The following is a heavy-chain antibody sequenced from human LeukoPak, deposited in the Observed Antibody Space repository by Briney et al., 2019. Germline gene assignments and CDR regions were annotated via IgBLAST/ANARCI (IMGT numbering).Heavy chain of an antibody. CDR2: ITYSSSTI. J-gene: IGHJ6*03. V-gene: IGHV3-48*01. Sequence: GGSLRLSCAASGFTFSSYSMTWVRQAPGKGLEWVSYITYSSSTIYYADSVKGRFTISRDNAKNSLYLQMNSLRAEDTAVYYCARGPYDFWSGYYTGYYYYMDVWGKGTTVTVSS. CDR1: GFTFSSYS. CDR3: ARGPYDFWSGYYTGYYYYMDV. D-gene: IGHD3-3*01.